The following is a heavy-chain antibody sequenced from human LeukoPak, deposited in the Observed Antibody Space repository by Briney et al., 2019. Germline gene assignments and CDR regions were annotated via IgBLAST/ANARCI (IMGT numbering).Heavy chain of an antibody. V-gene: IGHV4-59*12. J-gene: IGHJ4*02. CDR3: ARVNYDSSGYAAVDY. CDR2: IYYSGNT. Sequence: PSETLSLTCTVSGGSISSYYWSWIRQPPGKGLEWIGYIYYSGNTNYNPSLKSRVTISVDTSKNQFSLKLSSVTAADTAVYYCARVNYDSSGYAAVDYWGQGTLVTVSS. CDR1: GGSISSYY. D-gene: IGHD3-22*01.